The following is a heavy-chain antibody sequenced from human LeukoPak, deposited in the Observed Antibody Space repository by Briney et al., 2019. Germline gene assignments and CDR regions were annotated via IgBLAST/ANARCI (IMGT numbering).Heavy chain of an antibody. CDR1: GFTFSSYA. CDR3: AKVPLVYYDSSGPFDY. CDR2: ISGSGGGT. V-gene: IGHV3-23*01. Sequence: GGSLRLSCAASGFTFSSYAMSWVRQAPGKGLEWVSAISGSGGGTYYADSVKGRFTISGDNSKNTLYLQMNSLRAEDTAVYYCAKVPLVYYDSSGPFDYWGQGTLVTVSS. J-gene: IGHJ4*02. D-gene: IGHD3-22*01.